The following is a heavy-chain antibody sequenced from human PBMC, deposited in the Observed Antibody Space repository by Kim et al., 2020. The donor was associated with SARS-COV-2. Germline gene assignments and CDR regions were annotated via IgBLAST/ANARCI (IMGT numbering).Heavy chain of an antibody. V-gene: IGHV3-21*01. CDR3: ARDPHRYYYGSGSYDWFDP. D-gene: IGHD3-10*01. J-gene: IGHJ5*02. CDR2: ISSSSYI. Sequence: GGSLRLSCAASGFTFSSYSMNWVRQAPGKGLEWVSSISSSSYIYYADSVKGRFTISRDNAKNSLYLQMNSLRAEDTAVYYCARDPHRYYYGSGSYDWFDPWGQGTLVTVSS. CDR1: GFTFSSYS.